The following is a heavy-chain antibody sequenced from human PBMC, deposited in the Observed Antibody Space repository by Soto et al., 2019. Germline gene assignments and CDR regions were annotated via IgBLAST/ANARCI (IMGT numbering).Heavy chain of an antibody. Sequence: GGSLRHSCAASEFAFSSYAMNWVRQAPGKGLEWVGRIKSKTDGGTTDYAAPVKGRFTISRDDSKNTLYLQMNSLKTEDTAVYYCTTDVYDSSGHWGQGTLVTVSS. CDR2: IKSKTDGGTT. J-gene: IGHJ4*02. V-gene: IGHV3-15*07. CDR3: TTDVYDSSGH. D-gene: IGHD3-22*01. CDR1: EFAFSSYA.